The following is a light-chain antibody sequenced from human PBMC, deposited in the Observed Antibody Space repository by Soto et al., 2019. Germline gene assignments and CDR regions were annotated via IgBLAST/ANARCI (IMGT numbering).Light chain of an antibody. CDR2: WAY. CDR1: QSVLYSSNSKNC. J-gene: IGKJ1*01. Sequence: DIVMTQSPDSLAVSLGERATINCESSQSVLYSSNSKNCLAWYQQKPGQPPKLLIYWAYIRESGVPDRFSGGGSGTDFTLTISGLPAEDVAVYYCQQYCVRPWTFGQGTKVEIK. CDR3: QQYCVRPWT. V-gene: IGKV4-1*01.